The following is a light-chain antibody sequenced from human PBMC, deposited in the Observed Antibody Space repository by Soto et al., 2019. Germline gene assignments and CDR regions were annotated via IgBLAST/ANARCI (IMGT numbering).Light chain of an antibody. CDR2: EGI. CDR3: CSYVGTWV. CDR1: GSDVGSYKL. Sequence: QSVLTQPASVSGSLGQSITIPCTGIGSDVGSYKLVPWYQQHPGKAPKVIILEGISRPSGVPSRFSGSKSDNTASLTISGLQPDDESVYFCCSYVGTWVFGGGTKLTVL. J-gene: IGLJ3*02. V-gene: IGLV2-23*01.